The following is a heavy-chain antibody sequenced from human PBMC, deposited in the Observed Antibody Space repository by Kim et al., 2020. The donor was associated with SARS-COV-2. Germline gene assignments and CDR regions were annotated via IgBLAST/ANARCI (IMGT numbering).Heavy chain of an antibody. CDR1: GFTFGDYA. CDR2: IRSKAYGGTT. J-gene: IGHJ4*02. Sequence: GGSLRLSCTASGFTFGDYAMSWFRQAPGKGLEWVGFIRSKAYGGTTEYAASVKGRFTISRDDSKSIAYLQMNSLKTEDTAVYYCTREGADTAMGTADYWGQGTLVTVSS. D-gene: IGHD5-18*01. CDR3: TREGADTAMGTADY. V-gene: IGHV3-49*03.